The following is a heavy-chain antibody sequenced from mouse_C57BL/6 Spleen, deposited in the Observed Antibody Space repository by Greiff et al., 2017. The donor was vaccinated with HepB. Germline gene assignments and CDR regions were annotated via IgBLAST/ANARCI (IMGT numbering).Heavy chain of an antibody. CDR1: GFNIKNTY. V-gene: IGHV14-3*01. CDR3: ASYHYGSSYASWYFDV. D-gene: IGHD1-1*01. J-gene: IGHJ1*03. CDR2: IDPANGNT. Sequence: VQLKQSVAELVRPGASVKLSCTASGFNIKNTYMHWVKQRPEQGLEWIGRIDPANGNTKYAPKFQGKATITADTSSNTAYLQRSSLTSEDTAIYYFASYHYGSSYASWYFDVWGTGTTVTVSS.